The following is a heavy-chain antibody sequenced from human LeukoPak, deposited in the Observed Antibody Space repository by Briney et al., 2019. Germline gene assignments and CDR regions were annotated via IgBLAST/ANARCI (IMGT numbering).Heavy chain of an antibody. CDR2: IKQDGSEK. CDR3: ARVWSITIFGVVTQYYFDY. J-gene: IGHJ4*02. CDR1: GFTFSSYW. Sequence: PGGSLRLSCAASGFTFSSYWMSWVRQAPGKGLEWVANIKQDGSEKYYVDSVKGRFTISRDNAKNSLYLQMSSLRAEDTAVYYCARVWSITIFGVVTQYYFDYWGQGTLVTVSS. V-gene: IGHV3-7*01. D-gene: IGHD3-3*01.